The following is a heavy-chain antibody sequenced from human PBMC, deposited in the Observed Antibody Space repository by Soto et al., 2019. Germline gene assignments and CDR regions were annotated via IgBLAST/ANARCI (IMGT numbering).Heavy chain of an antibody. CDR2: IYSDGNT. CDR3: AREVRRERPIAY. V-gene: IGHV3-66*01. CDR1: GFTVSTNY. D-gene: IGHD6-25*01. Sequence: EVQLVESGGGLVQPGGSLRLSCVVSGFTVSTNYMGWVRQAPGKGLEWVSSIYSDGNTYYAASVQGRFAISRDNSKNTLYLQMNSLRAEDTAVYYCAREVRRERPIAYWGHGTLVTVSS. J-gene: IGHJ4*01.